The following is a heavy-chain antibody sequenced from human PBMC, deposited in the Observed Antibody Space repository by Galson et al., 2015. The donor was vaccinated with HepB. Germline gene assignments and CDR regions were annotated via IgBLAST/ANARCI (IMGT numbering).Heavy chain of an antibody. Sequence: SVKVSCKASGYTFTSYAMNWVRQAPGQGLEWMGWINTNTGNPTYAQGFTGRFVFSLDTSVSTAYLQISSLKAEDTAVYYCARGGGSGWYVDYYYYYGMDVWGQGTTVTVSS. CDR1: GYTFTSYA. CDR3: ARGGGSGWYVDYYYYYGMDV. V-gene: IGHV7-4-1*02. CDR2: INTNTGNP. J-gene: IGHJ6*02. D-gene: IGHD6-19*01.